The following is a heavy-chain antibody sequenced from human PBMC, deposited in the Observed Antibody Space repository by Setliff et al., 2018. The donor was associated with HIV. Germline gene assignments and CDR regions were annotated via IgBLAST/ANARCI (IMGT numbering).Heavy chain of an antibody. CDR2: ISSSSDYI. D-gene: IGHD6-19*01. Sequence: GGSLRLSCSASGFTFSRFGMHWVRQAPGKGLEWVSSISSSSDYIYYSDSVRARFTISRDNAKNSLYLQMNSLRAEDTAVYYCATTSHAYSTGWGPDYWGQGTLVTVSS. V-gene: IGHV3-21*01. J-gene: IGHJ4*02. CDR1: GFTFSRFG. CDR3: ATTSHAYSTGWGPDY.